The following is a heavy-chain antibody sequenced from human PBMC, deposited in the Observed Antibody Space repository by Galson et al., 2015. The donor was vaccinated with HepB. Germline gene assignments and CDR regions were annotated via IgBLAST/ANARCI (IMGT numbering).Heavy chain of an antibody. Sequence: SVKVSCKASGYTFTSYAMHWVRQAPGQRLEWMGWINAGNGNTKYSQKFQGRVTITRDTSASTAYMELSSLRSEDTAVYYCARDLSGGSGSYLAWGQGTLVTVSS. V-gene: IGHV1-3*01. D-gene: IGHD3-10*01. CDR2: INAGNGNT. J-gene: IGHJ5*02. CDR1: GYTFTSYA. CDR3: ARDLSGGSGSYLA.